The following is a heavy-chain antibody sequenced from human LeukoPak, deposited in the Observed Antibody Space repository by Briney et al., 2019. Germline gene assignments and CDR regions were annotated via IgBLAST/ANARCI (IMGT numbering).Heavy chain of an antibody. D-gene: IGHD6-6*01. Sequence: GGSLRLSCAASGFTVSSNYMSWVRQAPGKGLEWVSVIYSGGSTYYADSVKGRFTISRDNSKNTLYLQMNSLRAEDTAVYYCARDGTYSSSSGRGYFDYWGQGTLVTVSS. V-gene: IGHV3-66*01. CDR1: GFTVSSNY. CDR3: ARDGTYSSSSGRGYFDY. CDR2: IYSGGST. J-gene: IGHJ4*02.